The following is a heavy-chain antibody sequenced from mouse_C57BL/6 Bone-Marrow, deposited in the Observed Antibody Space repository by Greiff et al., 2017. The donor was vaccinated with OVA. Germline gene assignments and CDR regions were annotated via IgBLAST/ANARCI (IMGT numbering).Heavy chain of an antibody. J-gene: IGHJ2*01. CDR1: GYTFTSYT. V-gene: IGHV1-4*01. CDR3: ARSGGLRVPPDY. D-gene: IGHD2-4*01. CDR2: INPSSGYT. Sequence: VQLQQSGAELARPGASVKMSCKASGYTFTSYTMHWVKQRPGQGLEWIGYINPSSGYTKYNQKFKDKATLTADKSSSTTYMQLRRLTSEDSAGYYCARSGGLRVPPDYWGQGTTLTVSS.